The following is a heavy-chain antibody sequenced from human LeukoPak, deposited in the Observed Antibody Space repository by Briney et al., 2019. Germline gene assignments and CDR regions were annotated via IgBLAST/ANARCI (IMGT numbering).Heavy chain of an antibody. J-gene: IGHJ4*02. Sequence: ASVKVSCKASGYTFTSYGISWVRQAPGQGLEWMGWINPNSGGTNYAQKFQGRVTMTRDTSISTAYMELSRLRSDDTAVYYCARTTHATYSSSCMDYWGQGTLVTDSS. V-gene: IGHV1-2*02. CDR2: INPNSGGT. D-gene: IGHD6-13*01. CDR3: ARTTHATYSSSCMDY. CDR1: GYTFTSYG.